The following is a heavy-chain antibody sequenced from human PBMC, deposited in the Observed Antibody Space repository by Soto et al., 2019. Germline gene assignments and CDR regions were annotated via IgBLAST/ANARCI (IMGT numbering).Heavy chain of an antibody. D-gene: IGHD6-6*01. CDR2: INPNSGGT. V-gene: IGHV1-2*04. Sequence: ASVKVSCKASGYTFTGCYMHWVRQAPGQGLEWMGWINPNSGGTNYAQKFQGWVTMTRDTSISTAYMELSRLRSDDTAVYYCARDPRQLVKYYFDYWGQGTLVTVSS. CDR1: GYTFTGCY. J-gene: IGHJ4*02. CDR3: ARDPRQLVKYYFDY.